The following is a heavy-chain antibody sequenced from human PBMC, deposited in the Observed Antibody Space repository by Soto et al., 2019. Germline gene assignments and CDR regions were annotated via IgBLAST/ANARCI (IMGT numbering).Heavy chain of an antibody. J-gene: IGHJ4*02. CDR2: IYPGDSDT. D-gene: IGHD6-19*01. CDR3: ARHDLYVGSGWSGPDY. V-gene: IGHV5-51*01. Sequence: GESLKISCKGSGYSFTSYWIGWVRQMPGKGLEWMGIIYPGDSDTRYSPSFQGQVTISADKSISTAYLQWSSLKASDTAMYYCARHDLYVGSGWSGPDYWGQGTLVTVSS. CDR1: GYSFTSYW.